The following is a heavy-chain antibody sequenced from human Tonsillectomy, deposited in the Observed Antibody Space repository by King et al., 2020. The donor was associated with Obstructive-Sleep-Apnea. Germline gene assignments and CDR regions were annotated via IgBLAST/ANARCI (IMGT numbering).Heavy chain of an antibody. Sequence: VQLVDSGGGLVQPGGALRLSCAASGFTFNTSAMNWVRQDPGKGRAGVSGVSGSGDNTFYADSGKGRFTISRDNSKRTLYLQMNSLRAEDTAVYYCAKDICTNGVCTYDYWGQGTLVTVSS. D-gene: IGHD2-8*01. CDR3: AKDICTNGVCTYDY. V-gene: IGHV3-23*04. J-gene: IGHJ4*02. CDR1: GFTFNTSA. CDR2: VSGSGDNT.